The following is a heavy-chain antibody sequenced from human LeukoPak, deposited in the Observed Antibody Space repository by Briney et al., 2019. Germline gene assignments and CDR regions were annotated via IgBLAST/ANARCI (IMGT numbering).Heavy chain of an antibody. J-gene: IGHJ4*02. V-gene: IGHV4-30-4*01. D-gene: IGHD3-3*02. Sequence: KPSETLSLTCTVSGGSISSYYWSWIRQPPGKGLEWIGYIYYSGSTYYNPSLKSRVTISVDTSKNQFSLKLSSVTAADTAVYYCARVGIISIFDYWGQGTLVTVSS. CDR2: IYYSGST. CDR3: ARVGIISIFDY. CDR1: GGSISSYY.